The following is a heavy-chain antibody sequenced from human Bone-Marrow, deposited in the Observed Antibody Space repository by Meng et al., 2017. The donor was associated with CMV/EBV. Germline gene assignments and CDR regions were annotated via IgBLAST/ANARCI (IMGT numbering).Heavy chain of an antibody. D-gene: IGHD1-1*01. CDR3: AERGGGY. CDR2: IHYTGRA. CDR1: GVSIRTNC. Sequence: GAGPVKPRGALSLTARVSGVSIRTNCWSWIRQTPGKGLEWIASIHYTGRADCSPSLKSRVTVSVDTSDSQLSLKLSSVTTADTAMYYCAERGGGYWGQGILVTVSS. V-gene: IGHV4-59*01. J-gene: IGHJ4*02.